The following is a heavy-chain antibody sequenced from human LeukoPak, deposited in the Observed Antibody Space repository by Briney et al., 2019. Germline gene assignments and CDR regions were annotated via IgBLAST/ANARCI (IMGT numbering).Heavy chain of an antibody. Sequence: ASVKVSCKASGGTFSSYAISWVRQAPGQGLEWMGGIIPIFGTANYAQKFQGRVMITADESTSTAYMELSSLRSEDTAVYYCARHRSYCTNGVCWNLFDYWGQGTLVTVSS. CDR3: ARHRSYCTNGVCWNLFDY. CDR1: GGTFSSYA. J-gene: IGHJ4*02. D-gene: IGHD2-8*01. V-gene: IGHV1-69*13. CDR2: IIPIFGTA.